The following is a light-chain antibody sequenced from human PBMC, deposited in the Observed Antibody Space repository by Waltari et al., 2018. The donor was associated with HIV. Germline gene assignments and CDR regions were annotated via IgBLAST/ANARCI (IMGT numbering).Light chain of an antibody. Sequence: PPSVSGAPGQRVTISCTGSSSNIGAGYDVHWYQQLPGTAPKLLIYGNSNRPSGVPDRFSGSKSGTSASLAITGLQAEDEADYYCQSYDSSLSVWVFGGGTKLTVL. J-gene: IGLJ3*02. CDR3: QSYDSSLSVWV. CDR2: GNS. V-gene: IGLV1-40*01. CDR1: SSNIGAGYD.